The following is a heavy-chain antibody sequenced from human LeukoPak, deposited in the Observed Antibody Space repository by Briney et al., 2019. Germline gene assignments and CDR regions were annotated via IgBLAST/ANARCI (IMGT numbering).Heavy chain of an antibody. D-gene: IGHD3-3*01. V-gene: IGHV3-53*01. CDR2: IYSGGST. CDR3: ARHHPDVLRILERLLVFDY. J-gene: IGHJ4*02. Sequence: PGGSLRLSCAASGFIVRSNYMSWVRQAPGKGLEWVSVIYSGGSTYYADSVKGRFTISRDNSQNTLYLQMNSLRAEDTAVYYCARHHPDVLRILERLLVFDYWGQGTLVTVSS. CDR1: GFIVRSNY.